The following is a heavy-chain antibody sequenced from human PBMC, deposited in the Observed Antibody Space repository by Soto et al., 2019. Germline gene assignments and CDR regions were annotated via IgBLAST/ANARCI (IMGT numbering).Heavy chain of an antibody. CDR2: INPGDSDT. CDR1: GYNFANYW. CDR3: ARGAGGYNYAY. Sequence: AGESLKISCKGSGYNFANYWIFWVRQVPGKGLEWMGVINPGDSDTRYSLSSQGQVTISVDKSISTASLQWASLKASDTAMYYCARGAGGYNYAYWGQGTLVTV. J-gene: IGHJ4*02. D-gene: IGHD5-12*01. V-gene: IGHV5-51*01.